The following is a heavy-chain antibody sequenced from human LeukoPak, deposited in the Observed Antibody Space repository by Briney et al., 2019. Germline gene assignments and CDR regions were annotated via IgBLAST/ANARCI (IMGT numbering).Heavy chain of an antibody. D-gene: IGHD6-13*01. V-gene: IGHV4-4*02. CDR2: IYHSGST. CDR1: GGSISSSNW. CDR3: AREGGGGRAAAFDP. Sequence: SGTLSLTCAVSGGSISSSNWCSWVRQPPGKGLEWIGEIYHSGSTNYNPSLKSRVTISVEKSKNQFSLKLSSVTAADTAVYYCAREGGGGRAAAFDPWGQGTLVTVSS. J-gene: IGHJ5*02.